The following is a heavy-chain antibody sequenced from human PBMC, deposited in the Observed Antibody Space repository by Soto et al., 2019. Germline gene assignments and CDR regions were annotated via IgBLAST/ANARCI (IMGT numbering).Heavy chain of an antibody. CDR1: GGSFSSGGYS. J-gene: IGHJ4*02. Sequence: QLQLQESGSGLVKPSQTLSLTCAVSGGSFSSGGYSWSWIRQPPGKGLEWIGYIYPNGRTHYNPCLKSRVTISVDRSKNQFSLELISVTDADTAVYYCARVPAAGRAYFDYWGQGTLVTVSS. D-gene: IGHD6-13*01. V-gene: IGHV4-30-2*01. CDR2: IYPNGRT. CDR3: ARVPAAGRAYFDY.